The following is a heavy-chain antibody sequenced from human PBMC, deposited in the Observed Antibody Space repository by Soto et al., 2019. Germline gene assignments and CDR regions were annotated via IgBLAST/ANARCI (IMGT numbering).Heavy chain of an antibody. D-gene: IGHD6-6*01. Sequence: GASVKVSCKVSGYTLTELSMHWVRQAPGKGLEWMGGFDPEDGETIYAQKFKGRVTMTEDTSTDTAYMEMSSLRSEDTAVNYCAAGYSSSTNSMDVWGKGTTVTVSS. CDR2: FDPEDGET. CDR3: AAGYSSSTNSMDV. J-gene: IGHJ6*04. V-gene: IGHV1-24*01. CDR1: GYTLTELS.